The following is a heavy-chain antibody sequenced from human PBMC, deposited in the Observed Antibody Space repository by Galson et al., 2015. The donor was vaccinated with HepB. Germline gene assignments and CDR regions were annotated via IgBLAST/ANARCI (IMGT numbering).Heavy chain of an antibody. CDR1: GFTFSSYS. V-gene: IGHV3-21*01. Sequence: SLRLSCAASGFTFSSYSMNWVRQAPGKGLEWVSSISSSSSYIYYADSVKGRFTISRDNAKNSLYLQMNSLRAEDTAVYYCAREGIGEYSSSWYSNWGQGTLVTVSS. D-gene: IGHD6-13*01. CDR3: AREGIGEYSSSWYSN. CDR2: ISSSSSYI. J-gene: IGHJ4*02.